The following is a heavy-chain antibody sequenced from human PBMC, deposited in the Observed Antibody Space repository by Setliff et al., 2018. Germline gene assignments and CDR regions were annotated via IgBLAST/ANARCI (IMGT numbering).Heavy chain of an antibody. D-gene: IGHD2-2*01. CDR2: IITNTGKT. CDR3: ARFGGSCSSSSCYASDL. CDR1: GYTFSTYG. J-gene: IGHJ3*01. Sequence: ASVTVSCKASGYTFSTYGLHWVRQAPGQGPEWMGMIITNTGKTSYAQKFQGRVTMTTDTSTGTGYMELRSLRSDDTAVYFCARFGGSCSSSSCYASDLWGQGTMVTVSS. V-gene: IGHV1-18*01.